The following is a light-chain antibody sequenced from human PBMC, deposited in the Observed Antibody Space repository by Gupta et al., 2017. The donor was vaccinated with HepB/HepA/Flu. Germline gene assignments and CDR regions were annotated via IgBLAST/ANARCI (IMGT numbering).Light chain of an antibody. CDR3: QAWDSSTAGVV. CDR2: HDS. V-gene: IGLV3-1*01. J-gene: IGLJ2*01. CDR1: KLGDKY. Sequence: SYELTQPPPVSVSPGQTASITCSGDKLGDKYACWYQQKPGQSPVLVIYHDSKRPSGVPERFSGSNSGTTATLTISGTQAMDEADYYCQAWDSSTAGVVFGGGTKLTVL.